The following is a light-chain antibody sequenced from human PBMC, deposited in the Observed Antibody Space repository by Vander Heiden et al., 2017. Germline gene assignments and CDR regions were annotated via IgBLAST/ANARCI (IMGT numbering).Light chain of an antibody. V-gene: IGKV1-33*01. CDR2: DAS. J-gene: IGKJ4*01. CDR1: QGISNY. CDR3: QQCDNLPPT. Sequence: DSQLTHSPSSLSASVGDRVTITCQASQGISNYLDWYQQKPGKAPKLLIYDASNLETGVPSRFSGSGSGTDFILTISSLQPEDIATYYCQQCDNLPPTFGGGTKVEIK.